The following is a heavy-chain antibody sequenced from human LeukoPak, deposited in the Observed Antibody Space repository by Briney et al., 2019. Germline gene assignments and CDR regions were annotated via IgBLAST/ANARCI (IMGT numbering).Heavy chain of an antibody. V-gene: IGHV3-21*01. CDR1: GFTFSSYS. J-gene: IGHJ1*01. D-gene: IGHD3-16*02. CDR3: ARAGYDYVWGSYRGEYFQH. CDR2: ISSSSSYI. Sequence: GGPLRLSCAASGFTFSSYSMNWVRQAPGKGLEWVSSISSSSSYIYYADSVKGRFTISRDNAKNSLYLQMNSLRAEDTAVYYCARAGYDYVWGSYRGEYFQHWGQGTLVTVSS.